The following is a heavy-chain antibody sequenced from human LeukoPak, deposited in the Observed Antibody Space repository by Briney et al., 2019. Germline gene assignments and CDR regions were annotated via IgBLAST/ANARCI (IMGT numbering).Heavy chain of an antibody. CDR1: GGSFSGYY. CDR2: INHSGST. D-gene: IGHD2-2*02. CDR3: ARGEHYCSSTSCYTED. J-gene: IGHJ4*02. Sequence: SETLSLTCAVYGGSFSGYYWSWIRQPPGKGLEWIGEINHSGSTNYNPSPKSRVTISVDTSKNQFSLKLSSVTAADTAVYYCARGEHYCSSTSCYTEDWGQGTLVTVSS. V-gene: IGHV4-34*01.